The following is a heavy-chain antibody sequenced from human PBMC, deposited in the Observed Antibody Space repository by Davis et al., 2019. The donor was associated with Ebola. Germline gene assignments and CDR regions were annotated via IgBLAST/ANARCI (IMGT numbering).Heavy chain of an antibody. CDR2: ISGSGGST. D-gene: IGHD4-17*01. CDR3: AKHDYGDYGFDY. J-gene: IGHJ4*02. CDR1: GFTFSDHY. V-gene: IGHV3-23*01. Sequence: GESLKISCAASGFTFSDHYMDWVRQAPGKGLEWVSAISGSGGSTYYADSVKGRFTISRDNSKNTLYLQMNSLRAEDTAVYYCAKHDYGDYGFDYWGQGTLVTVSS.